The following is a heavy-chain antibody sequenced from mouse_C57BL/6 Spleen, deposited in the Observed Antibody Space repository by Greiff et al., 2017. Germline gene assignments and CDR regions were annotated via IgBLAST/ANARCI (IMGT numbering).Heavy chain of an antibody. J-gene: IGHJ4*01. V-gene: IGHV1-7*01. Sequence: QVQLQQSGAELAKPGASVKLSCKASGYTFTSYWMPWVKQRPGQGLEWIGYINPSSGYTKYNQKFKDKATLTADKSSSTAYMQLSSLTSEDSAVYYCARSDDGFDYAMDYWGQGTSVTVSS. CDR2: INPSSGYT. CDR3: ARSDDGFDYAMDY. CDR1: GYTFTSYW. D-gene: IGHD2-3*01.